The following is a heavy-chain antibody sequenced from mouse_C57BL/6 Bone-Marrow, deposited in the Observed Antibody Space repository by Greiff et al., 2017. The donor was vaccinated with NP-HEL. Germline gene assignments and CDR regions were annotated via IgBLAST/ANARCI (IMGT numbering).Heavy chain of an antibody. Sequence: EVKLVESGGGLVKPGGSLKLSCAASGFTFSSYAMSWVRQTPEKRLEWVATISDGGSYTYYPDNVKGRFTISRDNAKNNLYLQMSHLKSEDTATYYCARVNWDSSYWYFDVWGTGTTVTVSS. J-gene: IGHJ1*03. CDR2: ISDGGSYT. V-gene: IGHV5-4*03. CDR1: GFTFSSYA. D-gene: IGHD4-1*02. CDR3: ARVNWDSSYWYFDV.